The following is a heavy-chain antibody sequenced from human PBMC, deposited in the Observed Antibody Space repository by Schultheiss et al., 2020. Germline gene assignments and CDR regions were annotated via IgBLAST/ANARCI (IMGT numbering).Heavy chain of an antibody. CDR3: VRHGPDDAWFDP. J-gene: IGHJ5*02. V-gene: IGHV4-31*03. CDR2: IYYSGST. D-gene: IGHD1-1*01. CDR1: GGSISSGGYY. Sequence: SETLSLTCTVSGGSISSGGYYWSWIRQHPGKGLEWIGYIYYSGSTYYNPSLKSRVTISVDTSKNQFSLKLSSVTAADTAVYYCVRHGPDDAWFDPWGQGTLVNVSS.